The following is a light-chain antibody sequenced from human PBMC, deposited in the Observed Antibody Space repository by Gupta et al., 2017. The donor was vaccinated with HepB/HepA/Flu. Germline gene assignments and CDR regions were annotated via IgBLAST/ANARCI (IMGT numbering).Light chain of an antibody. V-gene: IGLV2-14*01. CDR3: SSYTSISYVV. CDR1: SRDVGGYNY. CDR2: DVS. J-gene: IGLJ2*01. Sequence: QSALTQPASVSGSPGQSLTISCTGTSRDVGGYNYVSWYHQHPGKAPKLMIYDVSNRPSGVSNRFSGSKSGNTASLTISGRQAEDEADYYCSSYTSISYVVFGGGTKLTVL.